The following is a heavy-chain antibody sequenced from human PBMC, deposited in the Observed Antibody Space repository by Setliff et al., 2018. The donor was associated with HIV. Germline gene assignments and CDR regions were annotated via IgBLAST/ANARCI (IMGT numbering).Heavy chain of an antibody. V-gene: IGHV3-21*06. D-gene: IGHD3-16*02. CDR1: GFTFSIYP. CDR2: ISSGGGFI. J-gene: IGHJ1*01. CDR3: ARDSGPYHDYVWGTYRPIYFQH. Sequence: GGSLRLSCAASGFTFSIYPMNWVRQAPGKGLEWVSSISSGGGFIYYADSVKGRFTISRDSTKNSLYPQMNSLRVDDTAVYYCARDSGPYHDYVWGTYRPIYFQHWGQGTLVTVSS.